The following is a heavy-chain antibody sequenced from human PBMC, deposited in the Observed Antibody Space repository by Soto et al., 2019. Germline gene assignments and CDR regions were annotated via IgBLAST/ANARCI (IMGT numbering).Heavy chain of an antibody. J-gene: IGHJ3*02. D-gene: IGHD2-15*01. V-gene: IGHV4-31*11. CDR1: GGSISRGGYY. Sequence: PSGTLCPTCGSCGGSISRGGYYWSWIRQPPGKGLEWIGYIYYSGSTYYNPSLKSRVTISVDTSKNQFSLKLSSVTAADTAVYYCARGGIVVVVAARDAFDIWGQGTMVS. CDR2: IYYSGST. CDR3: ARGGIVVVVAARDAFDI.